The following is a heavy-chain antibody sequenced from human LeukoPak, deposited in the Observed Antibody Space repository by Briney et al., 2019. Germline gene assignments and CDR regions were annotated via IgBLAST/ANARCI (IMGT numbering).Heavy chain of an antibody. Sequence: SETLSLTCTVSGGSISSYYWSWIRQPPGKGLEWIGYIYYSGSTNYNPSLKSRVTISVDTSKNQFSLKLSSVTAADTAVYYCARVSRDSNGSYYGCFDPWGQGTLVTVSS. CDR2: IYYSGST. D-gene: IGHD3-22*01. CDR3: ARVSRDSNGSYYGCFDP. CDR1: GGSISSYY. V-gene: IGHV4-59*01. J-gene: IGHJ5*02.